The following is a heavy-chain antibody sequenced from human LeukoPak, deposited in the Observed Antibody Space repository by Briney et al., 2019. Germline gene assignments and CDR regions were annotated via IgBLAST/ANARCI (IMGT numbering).Heavy chain of an antibody. Sequence: SVTLSCTTSGYTFINYGITWARHAPAQGLDRMGRINPYNGNTNYELSLKGRVTVTTNTSTNTAYMELRSLRSDNTAVYYCARFSGSYSFWSDSSYYFDFWGQGSLVTVSS. CDR3: ARFSGSYSFWSDSSYYFDF. D-gene: IGHD3-3*01. V-gene: IGHV1-18*01. J-gene: IGHJ4*02. CDR1: GYTFINYG. CDR2: INPYNGNT.